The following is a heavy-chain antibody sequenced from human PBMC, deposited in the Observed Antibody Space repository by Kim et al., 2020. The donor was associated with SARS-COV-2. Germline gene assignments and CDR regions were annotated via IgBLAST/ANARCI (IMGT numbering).Heavy chain of an antibody. CDR2: GSGGST. J-gene: IGHJ4*02. V-gene: IGHV3-23*01. D-gene: IGHD1-26*01. Sequence: GSGGSTYYADSVKGRFTISRDNSKNTLYLQMNSLRAEDTAVYYCARSGDWGQGTLVTVSS. CDR3: ARSGD.